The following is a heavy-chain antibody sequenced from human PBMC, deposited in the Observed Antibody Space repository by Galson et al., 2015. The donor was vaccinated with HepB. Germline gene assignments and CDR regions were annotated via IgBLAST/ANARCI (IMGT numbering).Heavy chain of an antibody. CDR2: ITVGNGNT. D-gene: IGHD6-13*01. Sequence: SVKVSCKASGYTFTMYAMHWVRQAPGHRPEWMGWITVGNGNTKYSQKFQGRVTITRDTSARTAYMELGSLKSEDTAVYYCARSGRFGIAAADHGLYWGQGTLVTVSS. V-gene: IGHV1-3*01. CDR3: ARSGRFGIAAADHGLY. CDR1: GYTFTMYA. J-gene: IGHJ4*02.